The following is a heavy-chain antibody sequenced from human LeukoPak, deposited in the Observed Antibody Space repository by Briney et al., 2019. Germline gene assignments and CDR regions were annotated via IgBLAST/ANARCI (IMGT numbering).Heavy chain of an antibody. CDR3: ARAYY. CDR2: ISDTGDST. Sequence: GGSLRLSCAASGFTFSKYGMTWVRQAPGKGLEWVSTISDTGDSTYYADSVKGRFTISRDNAKNSLYLQMNSLRAEDTAVYYCARAYYWGQGTLVTVSS. V-gene: IGHV3-23*01. J-gene: IGHJ4*02. CDR1: GFTFSKYG.